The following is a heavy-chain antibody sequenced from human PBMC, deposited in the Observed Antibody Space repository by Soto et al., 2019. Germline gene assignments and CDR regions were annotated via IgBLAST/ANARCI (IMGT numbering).Heavy chain of an antibody. V-gene: IGHV1-69*12. CDR1: GGTFSSYA. D-gene: IGHD2-21*02. CDR2: IIPIFGTA. J-gene: IGHJ4*02. CDR3: ARVRYCGGDCHASLDN. Sequence: QVQLVQSGAEVKKPGSSVKVSCKASGGTFSSYAISWVRQAPGQGLEWMGGIIPIFGTANYAQKFQGRVTITADESTRTAYMELSSLRSEDTAVYYCARVRYCGGDCHASLDNWGQGTLVTVSS.